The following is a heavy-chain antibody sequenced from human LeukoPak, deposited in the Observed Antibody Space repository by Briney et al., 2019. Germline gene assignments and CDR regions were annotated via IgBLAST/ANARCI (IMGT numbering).Heavy chain of an antibody. CDR2: IRYDGSNK. J-gene: IGHJ6*03. Sequence: PGGSLRLSCAASGFTFSSYGMHWVRQAPGKGLEWVAFIRYDGSNKYYADSVKGRFTISRDNSKNTLYLQMNSLRAEDTAVYYCAKDSAWYVSYYYMDVWGKGTTVTISS. CDR3: AKDSAWYVSYYYMDV. CDR1: GFTFSSYG. D-gene: IGHD6-13*01. V-gene: IGHV3-30*02.